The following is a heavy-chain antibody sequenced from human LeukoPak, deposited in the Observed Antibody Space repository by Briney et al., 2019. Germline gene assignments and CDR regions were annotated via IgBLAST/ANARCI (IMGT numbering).Heavy chain of an antibody. CDR3: ARVSHKGVPYDILTGYQNAFDI. CDR2: MNPNSGNT. V-gene: IGHV1-8*01. J-gene: IGHJ3*02. D-gene: IGHD3-9*01. Sequence: ASVKVSCKASGYTFTSYDINWVRQATGQGLEWMGWMNPNSGNTGYAQKFQGRVTMTRNTSISTAYMELSSLRSEDTAVYYCARVSHKGVPYDILTGYQNAFDIWGQGTMVTVSS. CDR1: GYTFTSYD.